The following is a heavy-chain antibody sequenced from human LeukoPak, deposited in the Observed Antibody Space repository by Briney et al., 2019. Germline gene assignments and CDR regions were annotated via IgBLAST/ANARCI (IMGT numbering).Heavy chain of an antibody. V-gene: IGHV4-39*01. CDR3: EAGSYYTDNDY. CDR2: IYYSGST. J-gene: IGHJ4*02. CDR1: GGSISSSSYY. Sequence: SETLSLTCTVSGGSISSSSYYWGWIRQPPGKGLGWIGSIYYSGSTYYNPSLKSRVTISVDTSKNQFSLKLSSVTAADTAVYYCEAGSYYTDNDYWGQGTLVTVSS. D-gene: IGHD3-10*01.